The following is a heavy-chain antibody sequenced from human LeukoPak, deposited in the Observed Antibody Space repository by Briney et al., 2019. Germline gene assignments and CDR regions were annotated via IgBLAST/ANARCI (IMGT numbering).Heavy chain of an antibody. V-gene: IGHV4-4*07. CDR1: GGSIASMNNFF. CDR2: FYGRGNV. CDR3: ARGVGSTSSNWFDP. J-gene: IGHJ5*02. Sequence: SETLSLTCTVSGGSIASMNNFFWRWIRQPAGQGLEWIGRFYGRGNVNYNPFLKSRLTISVDTSKNQFSLKLNSVTAADTAVYYCARGVGSTSSNWFDPWGQGTLVTVSS. D-gene: IGHD2-2*01.